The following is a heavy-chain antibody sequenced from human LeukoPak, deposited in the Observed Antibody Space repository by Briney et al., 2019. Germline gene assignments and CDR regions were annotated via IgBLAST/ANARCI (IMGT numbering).Heavy chain of an antibody. J-gene: IGHJ4*02. D-gene: IGHD3-3*01. V-gene: IGHV3-30-3*01. Sequence: GSLRLSCAASGYTFSSYAMHWVRQAPGKGPEWVAVISYDGSNKYYVDSVKGRFTISRDNSKNTLYLQMDSLRAEDTAVYYCARGEGYYDFWSGYRPCFDYWGQGTLVTVSS. CDR2: ISYDGSNK. CDR3: ARGEGYYDFWSGYRPCFDY. CDR1: GYTFSSYA.